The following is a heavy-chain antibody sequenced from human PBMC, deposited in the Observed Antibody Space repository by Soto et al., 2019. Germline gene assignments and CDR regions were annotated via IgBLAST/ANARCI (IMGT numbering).Heavy chain of an antibody. V-gene: IGHV3-30*03. Sequence: PWGSLRLSCAASGFTFSNYDMHWVRQAPGKGLECVAVISYDGSNEYYADSVKGRFTISRDNSKNTLYLQMNSLRIEDTAVYYCASLSSLLDYWGQGTLVTVSS. J-gene: IGHJ4*02. D-gene: IGHD6-6*01. CDR2: ISYDGSNE. CDR1: GFTFSNYD. CDR3: ASLSSLLDY.